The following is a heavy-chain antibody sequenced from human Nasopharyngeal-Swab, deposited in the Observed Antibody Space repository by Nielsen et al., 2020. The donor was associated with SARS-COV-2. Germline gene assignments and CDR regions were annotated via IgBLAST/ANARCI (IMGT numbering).Heavy chain of an antibody. J-gene: IGHJ6*02. CDR3: VRPEGVATSFKYYCQYGMDV. Sequence: KVSCKGSGYSFTSYWIAWVRQMPGKGLEWMGIIYPRDSDTSYSPSFQGQVTITADKSISTAYLQWSSLKASDPAMYYCVRPEGVATSFKYYCQYGMDVWGQGTMVTVPS. D-gene: IGHD5-12*01. CDR1: GYSFTSYW. CDR2: IYPRDSDT. V-gene: IGHV5-51*01.